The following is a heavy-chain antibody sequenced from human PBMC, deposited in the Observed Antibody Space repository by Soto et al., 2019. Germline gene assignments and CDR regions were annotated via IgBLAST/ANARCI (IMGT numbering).Heavy chain of an antibody. V-gene: IGHV3-48*03. Sequence: LRLSCAASGFTFSSYEMNWVRQAPGKGLEWVSYISSSGSTIYYADSVKGRFTISRDNAKNSLYLQMNSLRAEDTAAYYCARGYGSGSYYYYYGMDVWGQGTTVTVS. CDR2: ISSSGSTI. J-gene: IGHJ6*02. CDR3: ARGYGSGSYYYYYGMDV. D-gene: IGHD1-26*01. CDR1: GFTFSSYE.